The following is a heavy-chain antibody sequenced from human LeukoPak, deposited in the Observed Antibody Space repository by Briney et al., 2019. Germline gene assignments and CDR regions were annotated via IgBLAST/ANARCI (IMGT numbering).Heavy chain of an antibody. V-gene: IGHV3-23*01. CDR3: ACVAGWHWFDP. Sequence: GGSLRLSCAASGFTFSSYDMTWVRQAPGRGLEWVSSIRPSGDNTYYGDSVKGRFTISRDNSKNTVYLQMNNMRVDDTAVYYCACVAGWHWFDPWGQGTLVTVSS. CDR1: GFTFSSYD. J-gene: IGHJ5*02. CDR2: IRPSGDNT. D-gene: IGHD6-19*01.